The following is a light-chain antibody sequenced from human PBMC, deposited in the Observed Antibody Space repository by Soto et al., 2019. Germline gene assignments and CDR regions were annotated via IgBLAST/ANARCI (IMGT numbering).Light chain of an antibody. CDR2: GAS. J-gene: IGKJ1*01. CDR3: QQYNNWPPFT. V-gene: IGKV3-15*01. Sequence: IVMTQSPATLSVSPGERATLSCRASQSVSSNLAWYKQNPGQAPRLLITGASTRATGIPARFSGSGSGTAVTLTISRLQFEDFAVYYCQQYNNWPPFTFGQGTKVAIK. CDR1: QSVSSN.